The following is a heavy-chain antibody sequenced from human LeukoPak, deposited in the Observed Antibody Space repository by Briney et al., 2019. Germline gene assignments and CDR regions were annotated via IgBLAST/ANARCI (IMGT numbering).Heavy chain of an antibody. CDR1: GYTFTSYD. J-gene: IGHJ4*02. Sequence: GASVKVSCKASGYTFTSYDINWVRQATGQGLEWMGWMNPNSGNTGYAQKFQGRVTITRNTSISTAYMELSSLRSEDTAVYYCARVGERVVDSSSWYRYWGRGTLVTVSS. CDR2: MNPNSGNT. CDR3: ARVGERVVDSSSWYRY. V-gene: IGHV1-8*03. D-gene: IGHD6-13*01.